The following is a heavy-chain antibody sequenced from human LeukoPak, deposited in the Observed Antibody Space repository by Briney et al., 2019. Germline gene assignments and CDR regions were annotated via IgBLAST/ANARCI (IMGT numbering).Heavy chain of an antibody. D-gene: IGHD2-2*01. CDR1: GFTFSSYW. CDR2: IKQDGSEK. Sequence: GGSLRLSCAASGFTFSSYWMSWVRQAPGKGLEWVANIKQDGSEKYYVDSVRGRFTISRDNAKNSLYLQMNSLRAEDTAVYYCAKEGRYCSSTSCSHAYYYGMDVWGQGTTVTVSS. CDR3: AKEGRYCSSTSCSHAYYYGMDV. V-gene: IGHV3-7*01. J-gene: IGHJ6*02.